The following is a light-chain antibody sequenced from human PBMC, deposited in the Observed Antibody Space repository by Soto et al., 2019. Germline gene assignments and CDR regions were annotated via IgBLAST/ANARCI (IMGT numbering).Light chain of an antibody. CDR1: QTLRRTY. CDR3: QQYGTSPPYT. Sequence: EIVLMQSPGTLSLSPGERATLSCRASQTLRRTYIAWYQQKPGQAPRVLIYGASKRATGIPDRFSGSGSGTDFSLTISRLEPEDFAVYYCQQYGTSPPYTFGQGTKLEIK. J-gene: IGKJ2*01. CDR2: GAS. V-gene: IGKV3-20*01.